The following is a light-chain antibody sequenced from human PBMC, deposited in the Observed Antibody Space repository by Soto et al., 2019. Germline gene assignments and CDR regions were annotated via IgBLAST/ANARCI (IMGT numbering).Light chain of an antibody. J-gene: IGLJ3*02. Sequence: QSALTQPASVSGSPGQSITISCTGTSSDVGGYSYVSWYQQHPGKTPKLMIYEVSNRPSGVPDRFSGSKSGNTASLTISWLQAEDEADYYCCSYAHTSRVFGGGTKVTVL. V-gene: IGLV2-14*01. CDR3: CSYAHTSRV. CDR1: SSDVGGYSY. CDR2: EVS.